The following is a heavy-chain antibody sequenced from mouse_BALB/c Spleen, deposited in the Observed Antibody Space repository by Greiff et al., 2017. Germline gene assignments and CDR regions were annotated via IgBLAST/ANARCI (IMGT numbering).Heavy chain of an antibody. CDR2: ISSGGSYT. V-gene: IGHV5-6*01. J-gene: IGHJ4*01. Sequence: EVKLMESGGDLVKPGGSLKLSCAASGFTFSSYGMSWVRQTPDKRLEWVATISSGGSYTYYPDSVKGRFTISRDNAKNTLYLQMSSLKSEDTAMYYCASDDGYYAMDYWGQGTSVTVSS. CDR3: ASDDGYYAMDY. CDR1: GFTFSSYG. D-gene: IGHD2-3*01.